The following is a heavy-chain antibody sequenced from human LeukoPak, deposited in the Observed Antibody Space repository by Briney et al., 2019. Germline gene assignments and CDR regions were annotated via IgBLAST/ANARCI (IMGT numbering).Heavy chain of an antibody. CDR2: IYYSGST. CDR1: GGSISSSSYY. CDR3: ARELGYDFWSGSQDY. J-gene: IGHJ4*02. Sequence: SETLSLTCTVSGGSISSSSYYWGWIRQPPGKGLEWIGSIYYSGSTYYNPSLKSRVTISVDTSKNQFSLKLSSVTAADTAVYYCARELGYDFWSGSQDYWGQGTLVTVSS. D-gene: IGHD3-3*01. V-gene: IGHV4-39*07.